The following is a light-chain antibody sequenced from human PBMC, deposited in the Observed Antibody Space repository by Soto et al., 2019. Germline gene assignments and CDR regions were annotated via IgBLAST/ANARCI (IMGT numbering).Light chain of an antibody. V-gene: IGLV2-23*01. CDR3: CSYAGDSTWV. CDR2: EGS. Sequence: QYALTQPASVSGSPGQSITISCTGTSSDVGNYNLVSWYQQHPGEAPKLLIYEGSKRPSGVSNRFSGSKFGNTASLTISGLQAEDEVDYYCCSYAGDSTWVFGGGTKLTV. CDR1: SSDVGNYNL. J-gene: IGLJ3*02.